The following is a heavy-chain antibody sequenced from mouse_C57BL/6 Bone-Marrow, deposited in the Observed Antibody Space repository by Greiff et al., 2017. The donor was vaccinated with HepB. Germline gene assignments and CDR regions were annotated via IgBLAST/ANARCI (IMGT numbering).Heavy chain of an antibody. V-gene: IGHV1-19*01. CDR2: INPYNGGT. Sequence: VQLKQSGPVLVKPGASVKMSCKASGYTFTDYYMNWVKQSHGKSLEWIGVINPYNGGTSYNQKFKGKATLTVDKSSSTAYMELNSLTSEDSAVYYCARYYYGSSYGGYFDVWGTGTTVTVSS. D-gene: IGHD1-1*01. CDR1: GYTFTDYY. J-gene: IGHJ1*03. CDR3: ARYYYGSSYGGYFDV.